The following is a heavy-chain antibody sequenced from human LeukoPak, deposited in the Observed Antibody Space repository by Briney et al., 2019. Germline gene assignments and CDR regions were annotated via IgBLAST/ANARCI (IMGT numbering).Heavy chain of an antibody. CDR1: GFTFSNAW. V-gene: IGHV3-23*01. Sequence: GGSLRLSCAASGFTFSNAWISWVRQAPGKGLEWVSAISGSGGSTYYADSVKGRFTISRDNSKNTLYLQMNSLRAEDTAVYYCAKDRGTATITEHYYYMDVWGKGTTVTISS. J-gene: IGHJ6*03. CDR2: ISGSGGST. D-gene: IGHD5-24*01. CDR3: AKDRGTATITEHYYYMDV.